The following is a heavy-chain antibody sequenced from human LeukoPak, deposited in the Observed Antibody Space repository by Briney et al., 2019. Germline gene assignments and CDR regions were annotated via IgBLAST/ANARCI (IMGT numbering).Heavy chain of an antibody. J-gene: IGHJ6*02. CDR3: ASYGNYYDSSGYYSYYYYGMDV. CDR2: ISSSSSYI. CDR1: GFTFSSYS. Sequence: GGSLRLSCAASGFTFSSYSMNWVRQAPGKGLEWVSSISSSSSYIYYADSVKGRFTISRDNAKNSLYLQMNSLRDEDTAVYYCASYGNYYDSSGYYSYYYYGMDVWGQGTTVTVSS. D-gene: IGHD3-22*01. V-gene: IGHV3-21*01.